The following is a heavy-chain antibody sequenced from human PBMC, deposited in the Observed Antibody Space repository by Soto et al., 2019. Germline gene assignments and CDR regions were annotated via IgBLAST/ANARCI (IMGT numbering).Heavy chain of an antibody. CDR3: AKDVQLWSWAYGMDV. J-gene: IGHJ6*02. V-gene: IGHV3-30*18. CDR2: ISYDGSNK. Sequence: QVQLVESGGGVVQPGRSLRLSCAASGFTFSSYGMHWVRQAPGKGLEWVAVISYDGSNKYYADSVKGRFTISRDKSKNTLYLQMNSLRAEDTAVYYCAKDVQLWSWAYGMDVWGQGTTVTVSS. D-gene: IGHD5-18*01. CDR1: GFTFSSYG.